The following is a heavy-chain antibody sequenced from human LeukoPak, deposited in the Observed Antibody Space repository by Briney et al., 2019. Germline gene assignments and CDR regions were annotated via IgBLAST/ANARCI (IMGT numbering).Heavy chain of an antibody. Sequence: GGSLRLSCAASGFTFSSYWMHWVRQAPGKGLVWVSRINSDGGSTSYADSVKGRFTISRDNAKNTLYLQMNSLRAEDTAVYYCARGPIKYDAFDIWGRGTMVTVSS. V-gene: IGHV3-74*01. CDR1: GFTFSSYW. CDR3: ARGPIKYDAFDI. J-gene: IGHJ3*02. D-gene: IGHD5-12*01. CDR2: INSDGGST.